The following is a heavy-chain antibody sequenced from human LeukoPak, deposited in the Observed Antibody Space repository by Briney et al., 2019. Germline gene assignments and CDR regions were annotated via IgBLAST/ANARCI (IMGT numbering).Heavy chain of an antibody. D-gene: IGHD3-22*01. J-gene: IGHJ4*02. CDR1: GFTFSDYY. V-gene: IGHV3-11*01. CDR2: ISSSGSTI. CDR3: ARVSSGYYYNTD. Sequence: GGSLRLSCAASGFTFSDYYMSWIRQAPGKGLEWVSYISSSGSTIYYADSVKGRFAISRDNAKNSLYLQMNSLRAEDAAVYYCARVSSGYYYNTDWGQGTLVTVSS.